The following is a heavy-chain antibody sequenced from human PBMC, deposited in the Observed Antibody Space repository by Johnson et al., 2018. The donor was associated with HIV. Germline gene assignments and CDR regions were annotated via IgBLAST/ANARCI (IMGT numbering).Heavy chain of an antibody. Sequence: QVQLVESGGGVVQPGRSLRLSCAASGFTFSRHGMHWGRQAPGKGLEWVAVISYDGSNKYYADSVKGRFPISRDTSKNTLYLQMNSLRDGDTAVYYCAKDYYDSSGIMGGTFDIWGQGTMVTVSS. CDR3: AKDYYDSSGIMGGTFDI. V-gene: IGHV3-30*18. D-gene: IGHD3-22*01. J-gene: IGHJ3*02. CDR2: ISYDGSNK. CDR1: GFTFSRHG.